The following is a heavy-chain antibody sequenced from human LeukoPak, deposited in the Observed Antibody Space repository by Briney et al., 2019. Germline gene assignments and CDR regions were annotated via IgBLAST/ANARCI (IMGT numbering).Heavy chain of an antibody. J-gene: IGHJ4*02. CDR2: IRPDGRNI. D-gene: IGHD1-7*01. CDR3: VRDGGGTTPYDC. Sequence: GGALRLSCAASGFTLSDYWMNWVRQAPGKGRGWVSHIRPDGRNIAYADSVKGGVTISRDIAKNTLDLQMNSLRVGHTAVYFCVRDGGGTTPYDCWGQGTLVTVSS. CDR1: GFTLSDYW. V-gene: IGHV3-74*01.